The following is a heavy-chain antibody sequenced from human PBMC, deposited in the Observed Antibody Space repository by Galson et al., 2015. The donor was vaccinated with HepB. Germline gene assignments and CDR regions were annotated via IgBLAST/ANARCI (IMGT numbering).Heavy chain of an antibody. V-gene: IGHV7-4-1*02. Sequence: SVKVSCKASGYTLTRYAMNWVRQAPGQGLEWLGWINTSTRKATSAQGFTGRFVISLDTSVSTAYLQISSLKAEDTAVYYCARAISYWGLDVWGQGTTVTVSS. CDR3: ARAISYWGLDV. J-gene: IGHJ6*02. CDR1: GYTLTRYA. CDR2: INTSTRKA. D-gene: IGHD2-21*01.